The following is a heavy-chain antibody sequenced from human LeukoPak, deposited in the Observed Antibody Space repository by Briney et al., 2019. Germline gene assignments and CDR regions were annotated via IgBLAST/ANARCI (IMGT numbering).Heavy chain of an antibody. D-gene: IGHD2/OR15-2a*01. V-gene: IGHV4-59*08. CDR3: AGHHPRNTVDF. CDR1: GGSISSYY. J-gene: IGHJ4*02. Sequence: SEILSLTCTVSGGSISSYYWSWIWQPPGKGLEWIAYISDIGSINYNPSLKSRVTISLDTSKNQFSLKLSSVTAADTAVYYCAGHHPRNTVDFWGQGTLVTVSS. CDR2: ISDIGSI.